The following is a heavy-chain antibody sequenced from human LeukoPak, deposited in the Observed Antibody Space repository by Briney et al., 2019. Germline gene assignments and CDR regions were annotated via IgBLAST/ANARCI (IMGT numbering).Heavy chain of an antibody. CDR3: ARGSASSGWYRH. Sequence: PSETLSLTCAVYGGSFSGYYWSWIHQPPGKGLEWIGEINHSGSTNYNPSLKSRVTISIDTSKNQFSLKLSSVTAADTAVYYCARGSASSGWYRHWGQGTLVTVSS. V-gene: IGHV4-34*01. CDR2: INHSGST. CDR1: GGSFSGYY. D-gene: IGHD6-19*01. J-gene: IGHJ4*02.